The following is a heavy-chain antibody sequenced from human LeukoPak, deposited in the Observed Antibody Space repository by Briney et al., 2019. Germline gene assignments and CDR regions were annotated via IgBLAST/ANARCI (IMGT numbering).Heavy chain of an antibody. D-gene: IGHD3-9*01. Sequence: SETLSLTCAVYGGSFSGYYWSWIRQPPGKGLEWIGEINHSGSTNYNPSLKSRVTISVDTSKNQFSLKLSSVTAADTAVYYCARGSVMTGYPSFDYWGQGTLVTVSS. CDR2: INHSGST. J-gene: IGHJ4*02. V-gene: IGHV4-34*01. CDR1: GGSFSGYY. CDR3: ARGSVMTGYPSFDY.